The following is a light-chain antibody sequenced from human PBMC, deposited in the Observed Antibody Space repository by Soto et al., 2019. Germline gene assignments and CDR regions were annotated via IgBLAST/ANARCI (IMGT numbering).Light chain of an antibody. Sequence: EIVLTQSPATLSLSPGERATLSCRASQSVSSYLAWYQQKPGQAPMLLIYDASNRATGIPARFSGSGSGTDFTLTISSLEPEDFAVYYCKQRRNWPPYTFGQGTKLEIK. J-gene: IGKJ2*01. CDR2: DAS. CDR1: QSVSSY. V-gene: IGKV3-11*01. CDR3: KQRRNWPPYT.